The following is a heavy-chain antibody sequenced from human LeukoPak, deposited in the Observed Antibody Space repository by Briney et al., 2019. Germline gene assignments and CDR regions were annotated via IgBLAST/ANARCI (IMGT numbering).Heavy chain of an antibody. CDR3: ARARQYYDSSGYYSEEPYYFDY. CDR2: IYYSGST. Sequence: SETLSLTCTVSSGSISSYYWSWIRQPPGKGLEWIGYIYYSGSTNYNPSLKSRVTISVDTSKNQFSLKLSSVTAADTAVYYCARARQYYDSSGYYSEEPYYFDYWGQETLVTVSS. J-gene: IGHJ4*02. CDR1: SGSISSYY. V-gene: IGHV4-59*01. D-gene: IGHD3-22*01.